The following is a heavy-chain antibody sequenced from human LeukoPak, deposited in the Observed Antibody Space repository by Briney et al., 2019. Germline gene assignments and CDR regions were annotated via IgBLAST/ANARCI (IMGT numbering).Heavy chain of an antibody. D-gene: IGHD2-8*01. CDR3: ASTYAKPRYWYFDL. CDR1: GGSISSYY. CDR2: IYYSGST. Sequence: SETLSLTCTVSGGSISSYYWSWIRQPPGKGLEWIGYIYYSGSTYYNPSLKSRVTISVDTSKNQFSLKLSSVTAADTAVYYCASTYAKPRYWYFDLWGRGTLVTVSS. V-gene: IGHV4-59*12. J-gene: IGHJ2*01.